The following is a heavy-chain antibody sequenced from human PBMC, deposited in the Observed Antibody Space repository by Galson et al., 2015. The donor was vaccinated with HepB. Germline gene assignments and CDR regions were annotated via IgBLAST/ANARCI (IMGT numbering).Heavy chain of an antibody. V-gene: IGHV3-30*18. CDR2: ISYDGSNK. J-gene: IGHJ4*02. CDR3: AKDYKWAAHGPFDY. D-gene: IGHD1-1*01. CDR1: GFTFSSYG. Sequence: SLRLSCAASGFTFSSYGMHWVRQAPGKGLEWVAVISYDGSNKYYADSVKGRFTISRDNSKNTLYLQMNSLRAEDTAVYYCAKDYKWAAHGPFDYWGQGTLVTVSS.